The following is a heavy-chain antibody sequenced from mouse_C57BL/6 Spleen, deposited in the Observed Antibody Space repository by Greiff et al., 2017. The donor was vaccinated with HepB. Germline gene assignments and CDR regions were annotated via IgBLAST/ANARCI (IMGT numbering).Heavy chain of an antibody. Sequence: QVQLQQPGAELVMPGASVKLSCKASGYTFTSYWMHWVKQRPGQGLEWIGEIDPSDSYTNYNQKFKGKSTLTVDKSSSTAYMQLSSLTSEDSAVYYCARAITTVVAKGNAMDYWGQGTSVTVSS. CDR2: IDPSDSYT. V-gene: IGHV1-69*01. D-gene: IGHD1-1*01. CDR1: GYTFTSYW. J-gene: IGHJ4*01. CDR3: ARAITTVVAKGNAMDY.